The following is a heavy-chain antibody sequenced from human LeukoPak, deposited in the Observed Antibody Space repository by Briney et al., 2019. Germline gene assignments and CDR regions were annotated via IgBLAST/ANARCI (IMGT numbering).Heavy chain of an antibody. J-gene: IGHJ4*02. CDR1: GGTFSSYA. V-gene: IGHV1-69*13. CDR2: IIPIFGTA. Sequence: ASVKVSCKASGGTFSSYAISWVRQAPGQGLEWMGGIIPIFGTANYAQKFQCRVTITADESTSTAYMELSSLRSEDTAVYYCARARVDTAMVTRFDYWGQGTLVTVSS. D-gene: IGHD5-18*01. CDR3: ARARVDTAMVTRFDY.